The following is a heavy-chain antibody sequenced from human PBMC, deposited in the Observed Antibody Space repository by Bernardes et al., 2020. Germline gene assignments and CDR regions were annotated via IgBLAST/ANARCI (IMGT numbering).Heavy chain of an antibody. J-gene: IGHJ4*02. V-gene: IGHV3-23*01. CDR3: AKHGKRITMVQGVIMVLDY. CDR1: GFTFSSYA. Sequence: GGSLRLSCAASGFTFSSYAMSWVRQAPGKGLEWVSAISGSGGSTYYADSVKGRFTISRDNSKNTLYLQMNSLRAEDTAVYYCAKHGKRITMVQGVIMVLDYWGQGTLVTVSS. CDR2: ISGSGGST. D-gene: IGHD3-10*01.